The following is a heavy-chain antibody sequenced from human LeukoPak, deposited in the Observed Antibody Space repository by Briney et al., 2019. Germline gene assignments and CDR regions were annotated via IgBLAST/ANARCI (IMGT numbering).Heavy chain of an antibody. V-gene: IGHV3-30*18. CDR2: ISYVGRNK. CDR3: AKDFDITVAGKGPQDY. Sequence: PGRSLRLSCVASGFTFSDYGMHWVRQAPGKGLEWVAVISYVGRNKDYADSVKGRFTISRDNSKNTLYLQMNSLRAEDTAVYYCAKDFDITVAGKGPQDYWGQGTLVTVSS. J-gene: IGHJ4*02. D-gene: IGHD6-19*01. CDR1: GFTFSDYG.